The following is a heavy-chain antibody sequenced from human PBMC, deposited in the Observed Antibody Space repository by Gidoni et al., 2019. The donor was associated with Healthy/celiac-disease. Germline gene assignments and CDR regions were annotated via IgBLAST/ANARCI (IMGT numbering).Heavy chain of an antibody. Sequence: QLQLQESGPGLVMPSETLSLTCTVSGGSISSSSYYWGWIRQPPGKGLEWIGSIYYSGSTYYNPSLKSRVTISVDTSKNQFSLKLSSVTAADTAVYYCARHAGVGRNSWYQDYWGQGTLVTVSS. D-gene: IGHD6-13*01. CDR3: ARHAGVGRNSWYQDY. V-gene: IGHV4-39*01. CDR1: GGSISSSSYY. J-gene: IGHJ4*02. CDR2: IYYSGST.